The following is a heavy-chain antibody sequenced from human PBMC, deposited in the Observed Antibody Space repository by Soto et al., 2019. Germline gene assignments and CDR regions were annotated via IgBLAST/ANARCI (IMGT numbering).Heavy chain of an antibody. J-gene: IGHJ6*02. CDR1: GFTFSSYS. D-gene: IGHD2-2*01. CDR3: ARYCSSTSCPRNYYYGMDV. CDR2: ISSSSSYI. Sequence: PGGSLRLSCAASGFTFSSYSMNWVRQAPGKGLEWVSSISSSSSYIYYADSVKGRFTISRDNAKNSLYLQMNSLRAEDTAVYYCARYCSSTSCPRNYYYGMDVWGQGTTVTVSS. V-gene: IGHV3-21*01.